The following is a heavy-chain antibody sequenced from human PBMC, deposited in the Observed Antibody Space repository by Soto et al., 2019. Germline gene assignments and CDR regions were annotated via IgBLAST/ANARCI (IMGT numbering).Heavy chain of an antibody. V-gene: IGHV3-33*01. CDR2: IWYDGSNK. CDR1: GFTFSSYG. D-gene: IGHD2-2*02. CDR3: ARTKDIVVVPAAIGGDAFDI. Sequence: QVQLVESGGGVVQPGRSLRLSCAASGFTFSSYGMHWVRQAPGKGLEWVAVIWYDGSNKYYADSVKGRFTISRDNSKNTLYLQMNSLRAEDTAVYYCARTKDIVVVPAAIGGDAFDIWGQGTMFTVSS. J-gene: IGHJ3*02.